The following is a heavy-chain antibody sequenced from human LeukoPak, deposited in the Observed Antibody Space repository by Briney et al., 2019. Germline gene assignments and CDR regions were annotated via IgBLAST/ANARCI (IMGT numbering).Heavy chain of an antibody. J-gene: IGHJ4*02. CDR2: IKTDGSLI. D-gene: IGHD3-10*01. CDR3: ARGNGNYYGSGSSNPYFDY. CDR1: GFTFSSYW. V-gene: IGHV3-7*01. Sequence: GGSLRLSCVASGFTFSSYWMTWVRQAPGKGLEWVANIKTDGSLIYYVDSVKGRFTISRDNAKNSLYLQMNSLRVEDTAVYYCARGNGNYYGSGSSNPYFDYWGQGTLVTVSS.